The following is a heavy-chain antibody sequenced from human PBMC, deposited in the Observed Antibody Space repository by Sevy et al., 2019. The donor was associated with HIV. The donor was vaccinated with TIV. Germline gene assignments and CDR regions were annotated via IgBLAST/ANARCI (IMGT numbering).Heavy chain of an antibody. J-gene: IGHJ6*02. V-gene: IGHV4-34*01. CDR1: GGSFSGYY. CDR3: GRVSNYYYYGMDV. Sequence: SETLSLTCAVYGGSFSGYYWSWIRQPPGKGLEWIGEINHSGSTNYNPSLKSRVTISVDTSKNQFSLKLSSVTAADTAVYYCGRVSNYYYYGMDVWGQGTTVTVSS. D-gene: IGHD4-4*01. CDR2: INHSGST.